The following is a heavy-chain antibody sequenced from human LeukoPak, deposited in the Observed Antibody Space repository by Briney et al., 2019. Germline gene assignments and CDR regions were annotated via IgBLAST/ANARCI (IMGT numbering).Heavy chain of an antibody. Sequence: GGSLRLSCAASGFTFTTYWMSWVRQAPGKGLEWVANIKQDGTEKYYVDSVKGRFTISRDNAKNSLYLQVNSLRVEDTAVYYCARSRRGLEQWLLDYWGQGTLVTVSS. CDR2: IKQDGTEK. D-gene: IGHD3-22*01. V-gene: IGHV3-7*01. CDR1: GFTFTTYW. CDR3: ARSRRGLEQWLLDY. J-gene: IGHJ4*02.